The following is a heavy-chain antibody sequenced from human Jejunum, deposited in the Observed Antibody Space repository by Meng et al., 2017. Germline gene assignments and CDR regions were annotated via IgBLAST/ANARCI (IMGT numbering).Heavy chain of an antibody. CDR2: IHPSGTT. CDR3: ARGIPMGWGLYLDP. CDR1: GGSFSGYF. Sequence: SQTRSLTGAVYGGSFSGYFWIWIRQSPGKGLEWIGEIHPSGTTRHNPSLESRVTISVDTSKNQFSLNLSSVTAADTAVYYCARGIPMGWGLYLDPWGQGTLVTVSS. J-gene: IGHJ5*02. V-gene: IGHV4-34*01. D-gene: IGHD3-3*01.